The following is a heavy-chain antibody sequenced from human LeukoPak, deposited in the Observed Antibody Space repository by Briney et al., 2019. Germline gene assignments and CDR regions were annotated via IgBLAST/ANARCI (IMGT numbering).Heavy chain of an antibody. Sequence: GESLKISCKGSGYSFTSYWIGWVRQMPGKGLEWMGIICPGDSDTRYSPSFQGQVTISADKSISTAYLQWSSLKASDTAMYYCARRRYCSGGSCYTAYYFDYWGQGTLVTVSS. CDR1: GYSFTSYW. V-gene: IGHV5-51*01. CDR3: ARRRYCSGGSCYTAYYFDY. J-gene: IGHJ4*02. CDR2: ICPGDSDT. D-gene: IGHD2-15*01.